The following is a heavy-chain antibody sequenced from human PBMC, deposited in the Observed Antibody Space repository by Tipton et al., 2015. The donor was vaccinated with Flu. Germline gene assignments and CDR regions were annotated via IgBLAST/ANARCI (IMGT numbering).Heavy chain of an antibody. Sequence: QLVQSGAEVKNPGAPVKVSCRASGYTFTSYYIHWVRQAPGQGLEWMGIINLSGGSGSTIYAQKFRDRITLTWDTSTSTVYMELSSLTSEDTAMYYCARESHGGSPYGDYWGQGTLVTVFS. CDR3: ARESHGGSPYGDY. D-gene: IGHD2-15*01. V-gene: IGHV1-46*01. CDR2: INLSGGSGST. J-gene: IGHJ4*02. CDR1: GYTFTSYY.